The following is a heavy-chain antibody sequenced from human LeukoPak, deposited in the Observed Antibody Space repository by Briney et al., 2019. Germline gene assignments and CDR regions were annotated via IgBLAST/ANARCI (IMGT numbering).Heavy chain of an antibody. CDR2: ISGSGGST. D-gene: IGHD2-15*01. CDR1: GFTFSNAW. Sequence: PGGSLRLSCAASGFTFSNAWMSWVRQAPGKGLEWVSAISGSGGSTYYADSVKGRFTISRDNSKNTLYLQMNSLRAEDTAVYYCAKGVGDYYYYYMDVWGKGTTVTISS. J-gene: IGHJ6*03. V-gene: IGHV3-23*01. CDR3: AKGVGDYYYYYMDV.